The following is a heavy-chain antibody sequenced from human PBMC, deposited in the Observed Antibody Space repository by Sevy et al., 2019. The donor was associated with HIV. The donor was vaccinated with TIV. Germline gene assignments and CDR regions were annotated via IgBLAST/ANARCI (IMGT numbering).Heavy chain of an antibody. CDR1: GFTFSSYW. Sequence: GGSLRLSCAASGFTFSSYWMHWVRQAPGKGLVWVSRINSDGSSTSYADSVKGRFTISRDNAKNTLYLQRNRRRAEDTAVYYCARGRIRFGTAMATGYYGMDVWGQGTTVTVSS. D-gene: IGHD5-18*01. J-gene: IGHJ6*02. CDR2: INSDGSST. V-gene: IGHV3-74*01. CDR3: ARGRIRFGTAMATGYYGMDV.